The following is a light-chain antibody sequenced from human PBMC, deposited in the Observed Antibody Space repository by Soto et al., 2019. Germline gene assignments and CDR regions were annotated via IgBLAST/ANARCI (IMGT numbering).Light chain of an antibody. CDR1: QSISSY. CDR3: QQSYSTLLT. CDR2: AAS. J-gene: IGKJ3*01. V-gene: IGKV1-39*01. Sequence: DIQMTQSPSSLSASVGDRVTITCRASQSISSYVNWYQQKPGKAPKLLIYAASSLQTGVPSRFSGSGSGTDFTLTISSLQPEHFATFSCQQSYSTLLTFGPGTKVDIK.